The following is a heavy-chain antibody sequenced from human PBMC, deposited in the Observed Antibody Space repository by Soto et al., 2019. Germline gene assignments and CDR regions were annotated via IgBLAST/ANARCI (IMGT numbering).Heavy chain of an antibody. V-gene: IGHV5-51*01. J-gene: IGHJ6*02. Sequence: GESLKISCKGSGYSFTSYWIGWVRQMPGKGLEWMGIIYPGDPDTRYSPSFQGQVTISADKSISTAYLQWSSQKAADTAMYYCERRRKHSYGCYDGMDVWGQGTTVTVSS. CDR3: ERRRKHSYGCYDGMDV. CDR2: IYPGDPDT. D-gene: IGHD5-18*01. CDR1: GYSFTSYW.